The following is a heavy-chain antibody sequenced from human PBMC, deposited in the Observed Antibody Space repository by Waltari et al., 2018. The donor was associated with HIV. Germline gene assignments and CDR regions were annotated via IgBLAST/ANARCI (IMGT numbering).Heavy chain of an antibody. CDR1: GFKFDDYA. J-gene: IGHJ5*02. CDR2: IGWKSGNI. V-gene: IGHV3-9*01. CDR3: ARVPMYRWFDP. D-gene: IGHD3-10*02. Sequence: EVQLVESGGDLVQPGGSLRLSCAASGFKFDDYAMHWVRQAPGKGLEWVSGIGWKSGNIAYADSVKGRFTISRDNAKNSLYLQMSSLRAEDTAFYYCARVPMYRWFDPWGQGTLVTVSS.